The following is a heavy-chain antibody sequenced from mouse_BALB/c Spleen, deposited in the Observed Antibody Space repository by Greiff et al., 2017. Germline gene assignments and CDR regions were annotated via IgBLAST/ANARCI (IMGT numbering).Heavy chain of an antibody. Sequence: EVQLVESGGGLVKPGGSLKLSCAASGFTFSSYAMSWVRQTPEKRLEWVASISSGGSTYYPDSVKGRFTISRDNARNILYLQMSSLRSEDTAMYYCARGEGTYYDYDEGPMDYWGQGTSVTVSS. V-gene: IGHV5-6-5*01. CDR2: ISSGGST. D-gene: IGHD2-4*01. J-gene: IGHJ4*01. CDR3: ARGEGTYYDYDEGPMDY. CDR1: GFTFSSYA.